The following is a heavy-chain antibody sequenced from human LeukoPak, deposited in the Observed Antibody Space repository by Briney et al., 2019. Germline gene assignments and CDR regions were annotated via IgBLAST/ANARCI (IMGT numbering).Heavy chain of an antibody. CDR1: GGSISSSSYY. CDR3: ARQASGYGDLDP. Sequence: SETLSFTCTVSGGSISSSSYYWGWIRQPPGKGLEWIGSIYYSGSTYYNPSLKSRVTISVDTSKNQFSLKLSSVTAADTAVYYCARQASGYGDLDPWGQGTLVTVSS. CDR2: IYYSGST. J-gene: IGHJ5*02. V-gene: IGHV4-39*01. D-gene: IGHD4-17*01.